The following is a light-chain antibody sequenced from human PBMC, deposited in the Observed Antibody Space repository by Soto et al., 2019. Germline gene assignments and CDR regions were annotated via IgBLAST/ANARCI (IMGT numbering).Light chain of an antibody. J-gene: IGKJ4*01. CDR2: DAS. CDR3: QLLASCPIGT. CDR1: QDISSS. Sequence: DIQLTQSPSFLSATVGDRVTITCRASQDISSSLAWYQQKPGKAPKLLIYDASTLQTGVPSRFRGSGSGTEFTLTISSLQPEDFVTYSCQLLASCPIGTFGGGTKVDVK. V-gene: IGKV1-9*01.